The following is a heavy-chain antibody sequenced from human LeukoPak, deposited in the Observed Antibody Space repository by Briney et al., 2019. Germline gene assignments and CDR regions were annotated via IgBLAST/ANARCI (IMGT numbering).Heavy chain of an antibody. D-gene: IGHD6-19*01. CDR1: GYTFTSYY. CDR2: INPSGGST. CDR3: ARDSDIAVAGTTGDY. J-gene: IGHJ4*02. Sequence: ASVKVSCKASGYTFTSYYMHWVRQAPGQGLEWMGIINPSGGSTSYAQKFQGRVTMTRDTSTSTVYIELSSLRSEDTAVYYCARDSDIAVAGTTGDYWGQGTLVTVSS. V-gene: IGHV1-46*01.